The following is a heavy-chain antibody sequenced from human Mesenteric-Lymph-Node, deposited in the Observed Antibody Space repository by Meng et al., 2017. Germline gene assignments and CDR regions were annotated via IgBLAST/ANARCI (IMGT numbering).Heavy chain of an antibody. J-gene: IGHJ5*02. CDR3: ARVHYRSGSYYWFDP. CDR2: VSGSGGDT. D-gene: IGHD3-10*01. Sequence: GESLKISCAASGFTFSSHPMTWVRQAPGMGLEWVSSVSGSGGDTYYADSVKGRFTISRDNAKNSLFLQMNSLRVEDTAVYYCARVHYRSGSYYWFDPWGQGTLVTVSS. CDR1: GFTFSSHP. V-gene: IGHV3-21*01.